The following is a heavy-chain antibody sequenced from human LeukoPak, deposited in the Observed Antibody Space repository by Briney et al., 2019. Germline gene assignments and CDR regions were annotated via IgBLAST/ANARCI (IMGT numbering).Heavy chain of an antibody. J-gene: IGHJ6*02. D-gene: IGHD6-6*01. Sequence: KPGGSLRLSCAASGFTFSSFGMNWVRQAPGKGLEWVSSISSSSSYIYYADSVKGRFTISRDNAKNSLYLQMNSLRAEDTAVYYCARGQLGHYYYYGMDVWGQGTTVTVSS. CDR2: ISSSSSYI. CDR3: ARGQLGHYYYYGMDV. CDR1: GFTFSSFG. V-gene: IGHV3-21*01.